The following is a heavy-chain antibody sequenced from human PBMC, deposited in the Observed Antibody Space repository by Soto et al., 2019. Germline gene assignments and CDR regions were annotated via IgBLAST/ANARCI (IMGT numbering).Heavy chain of an antibody. CDR2: IWYDGSNK. J-gene: IGHJ3*02. D-gene: IGHD3-9*01. CDR3: ARASKNDILTGYYGAFDI. Sequence: VGSLRLSCAASGFTFSSYGMHWVRQAPGKGLEWVAVIWYDGSNKYYADSVKGRFTISRDNSKNTLYLQMNSLRAEDTAVYYCARASKNDILTGYYGAFDIWGQGTMVTVSS. CDR1: GFTFSSYG. V-gene: IGHV3-33*08.